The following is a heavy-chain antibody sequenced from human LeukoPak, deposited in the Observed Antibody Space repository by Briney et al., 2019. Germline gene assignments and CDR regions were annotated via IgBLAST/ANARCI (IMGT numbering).Heavy chain of an antibody. CDR3: ARDGIGSSSGFDY. CDR1: GGSFSGYY. D-gene: IGHD6-6*01. Sequence: PSETLSLTCAVYGGSFSGYYWSWIRQHPGKGLEWIGYIYYSGSTYYNPSLKSRVTISVDTPKNQFSLKLSSVTAADTAVYYCARDGIGSSSGFDYWGQGTLVTVSS. CDR2: IYYSGST. J-gene: IGHJ4*02. V-gene: IGHV4-31*11.